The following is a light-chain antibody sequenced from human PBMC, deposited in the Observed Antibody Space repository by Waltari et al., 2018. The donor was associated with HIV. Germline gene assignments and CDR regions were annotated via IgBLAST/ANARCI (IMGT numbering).Light chain of an antibody. CDR1: RSLLHTNGYNY. CDR2: LGS. Sequence: IVMTQSPLSLPVTPGEPASISCRSSRSLLHTNGYNYLDWYLQKPGQSPQLLIYLGSNRASGVPDRFSGSGSGTDFTLKISRVEAEDVGIYYCMQALPTWTFGQGTKVEIK. CDR3: MQALPTWT. V-gene: IGKV2-28*01. J-gene: IGKJ1*01.